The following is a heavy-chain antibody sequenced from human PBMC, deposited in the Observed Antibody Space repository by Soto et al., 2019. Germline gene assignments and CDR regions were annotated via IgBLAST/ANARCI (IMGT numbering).Heavy chain of an antibody. Sequence: SETLSLTCTVSGGSISNYYWSWIRQPPGKGLEWIGYIYSSGRTNYNPSLKSRVTISVDTSKNQFSLKLSSVTAADTAVYYCARHPTVTEYYFDYRGQGTLVTVSS. D-gene: IGHD4-17*01. J-gene: IGHJ4*02. V-gene: IGHV4-59*08. CDR3: ARHPTVTEYYFDY. CDR2: IYSSGRT. CDR1: GGSISNYY.